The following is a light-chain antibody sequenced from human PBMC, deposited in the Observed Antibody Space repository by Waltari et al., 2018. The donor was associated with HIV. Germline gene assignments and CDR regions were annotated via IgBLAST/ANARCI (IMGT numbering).Light chain of an antibody. J-gene: IGLJ1*01. CDR2: GKN. Sequence: SSELTQDPAVSVALGPTVRITCQGDSLRSYYASWYQQKPGQAPVLVVFGKNNRPSGIPDRFSGSSSGNTASLTITGAQAEDEADYYCNSRDSSGNHRLFGTGTKVTVL. V-gene: IGLV3-19*01. CDR1: SLRSYY. CDR3: NSRDSSGNHRL.